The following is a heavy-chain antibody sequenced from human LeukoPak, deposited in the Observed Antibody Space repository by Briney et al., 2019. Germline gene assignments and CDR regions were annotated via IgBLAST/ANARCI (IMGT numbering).Heavy chain of an antibody. CDR2: ISYDGSNK. D-gene: IGHD3-10*01. J-gene: IGHJ5*02. CDR1: GFTFSSYA. Sequence: PGRSLRLSCAASGFTFSSYAMHWVRQAPGKGLEWVAVISYDGSNKYYADSVKGRFTISRDNSKNTLYLQMNSLRAEDTAVYYCARDGVTMVRGVIWYWFDPWGQGTLVTVSS. CDR3: ARDGVTMVRGVIWYWFDP. V-gene: IGHV3-30-3*01.